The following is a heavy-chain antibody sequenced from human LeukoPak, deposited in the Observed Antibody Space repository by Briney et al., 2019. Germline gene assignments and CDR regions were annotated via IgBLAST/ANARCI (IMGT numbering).Heavy chain of an antibody. J-gene: IGHJ6*02. D-gene: IGHD2-2*01. CDR2: ISTDGKST. CDR3: VRDYQFIQEV. CDR1: GFTFSNYW. Sequence: GGSLRLSCVASGFTFSNYWMLWVSQAPGKGLMRVSLISTDGKSTRYAESVKGRFTISRDNAKNALYLQMDILRVEDTALYFCVRDYQFIQEVWGQGTTVTVSS. V-gene: IGHV3-74*01.